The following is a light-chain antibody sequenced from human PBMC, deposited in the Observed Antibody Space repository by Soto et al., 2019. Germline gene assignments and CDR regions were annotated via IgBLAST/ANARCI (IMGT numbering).Light chain of an antibody. CDR2: GAS. CDR3: QQLSSYPY. J-gene: IGKJ2*01. CDR1: QGISSY. V-gene: IGKV1-9*01. Sequence: DIQLTQSPSFLSASVGDRVTITCRASQGISSYLAWYQQKPGKAPKLLIHGASTLQGGVPSRFSGSASGTEFTLTISGLQPEDFATYYCQQLSSYPYFGQATKLDIK.